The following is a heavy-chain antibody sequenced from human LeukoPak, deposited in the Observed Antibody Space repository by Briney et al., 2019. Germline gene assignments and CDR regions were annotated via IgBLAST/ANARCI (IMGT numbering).Heavy chain of an antibody. CDR2: IYYCGST. D-gene: IGHD7-27*01. V-gene: IGHV4-59*08. Sequence: SETLSLTCTVSGGSISSYYWSWIRQPPGKGLEWIGYIYYCGSTNYNPSLKSRVTISVDTSKNQFSLKLSSVTAADTAVYYCARLRTGEAGFDYWGQGTLVTVSS. CDR1: GGSISSYY. CDR3: ARLRTGEAGFDY. J-gene: IGHJ4*02.